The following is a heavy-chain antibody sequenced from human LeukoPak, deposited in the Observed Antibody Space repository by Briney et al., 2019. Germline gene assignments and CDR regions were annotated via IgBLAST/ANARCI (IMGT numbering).Heavy chain of an antibody. CDR1: GFTFSNYG. V-gene: IGHV3-30*03. Sequence: GGSLRLSCAASGFTFSNYGIHWVRQAPGKGLEWVAVISYDGSNKYYADSVKGRFTISRDNSKNSLYLQMNSLRAEDTAVYYCARDTPSGDAFDIWGQGTMVTVSS. CDR3: ARDTPSGDAFDI. J-gene: IGHJ3*02. CDR2: ISYDGSNK. D-gene: IGHD3-3*01.